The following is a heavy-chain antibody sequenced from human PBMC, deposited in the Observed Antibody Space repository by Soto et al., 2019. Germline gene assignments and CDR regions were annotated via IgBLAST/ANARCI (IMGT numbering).Heavy chain of an antibody. Sequence: HVHLVQSGGEVKKPGASVKVSCKASGYTFSRYGISWVRQAPGQGLEWMGWIRAYNGNTNYAQKLQGRVTLTTDTSTSTAYMELRSLRSDDTAVYYCARYILTGYSGNYYYYTMDVWGQGTTVTVSS. V-gene: IGHV1-18*01. CDR1: GYTFSRYG. CDR3: ARYILTGYSGNYYYYTMDV. J-gene: IGHJ6*02. CDR2: IRAYNGNT. D-gene: IGHD3-9*01.